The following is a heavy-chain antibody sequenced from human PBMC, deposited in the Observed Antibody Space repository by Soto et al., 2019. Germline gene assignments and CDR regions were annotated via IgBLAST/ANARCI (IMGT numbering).Heavy chain of an antibody. Sequence: QVQLQESGPGLVKPSQTLSLTCTVSGGSISSGGYYWSWIRQHPGKGPDWIGYIYYSGSTYYKPSLKSRGTISGDTSKNQFSVKLSSVTAADTAVYYCARAQWLPTRGDFDNRGQGALVTVSS. CDR2: IYYSGST. J-gene: IGHJ4*02. CDR1: GGSISSGGYY. V-gene: IGHV4-31*03. CDR3: ARAQWLPTRGDFDN. D-gene: IGHD6-19*01.